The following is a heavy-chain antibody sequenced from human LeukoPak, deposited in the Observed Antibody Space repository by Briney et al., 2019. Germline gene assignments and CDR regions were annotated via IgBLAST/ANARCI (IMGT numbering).Heavy chain of an antibody. CDR2: IYTSGST. CDR3: ARANYDFWSGYSSGSNWFDP. Sequence: SETQSLTCTVSGGSISSYYWSWIRQPAGKGLEWIGLIYTSGSTNYNPSLKSRVTMSVDTSKNQFSLKLSSVTAADTAVYYCARANYDFWSGYSSGSNWFDPWGQGTLVTVSS. D-gene: IGHD3-3*01. CDR1: GGSISSYY. V-gene: IGHV4-4*07. J-gene: IGHJ5*02.